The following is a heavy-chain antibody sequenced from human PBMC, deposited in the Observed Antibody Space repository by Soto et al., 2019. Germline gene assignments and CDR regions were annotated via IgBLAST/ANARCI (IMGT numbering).Heavy chain of an antibody. CDR2: ISSSSSYI. Sequence: PGGSLRLSCAASGFTFSSYSMNWVRQAPGKGLEWVSSISSSSSYIYYADSVKGRFTISRDNAKNSLYLQMNSLRAEDTAVYYCAREEETGTTGGMDVWGQGTTVTVS. CDR1: GFTFSSYS. J-gene: IGHJ6*02. V-gene: IGHV3-21*01. D-gene: IGHD1-7*01. CDR3: AREEETGTTGGMDV.